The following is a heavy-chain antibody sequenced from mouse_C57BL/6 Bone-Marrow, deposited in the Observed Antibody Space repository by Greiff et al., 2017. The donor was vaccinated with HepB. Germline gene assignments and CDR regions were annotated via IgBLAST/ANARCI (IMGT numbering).Heavy chain of an antibody. J-gene: IGHJ4*01. CDR1: GYTFTGYW. Sequence: VQLQQSGAELMKPGASVKLSCKATGYTFTGYWIEWVKQRPGHGLEWIGEILPGSGSTNYNEKFKGKATFTADKSSNTAYMQLSSLPTEDSAIYYCARVNDYDVGYYAMDYWGQGTSVTVSS. D-gene: IGHD2-4*01. CDR3: ARVNDYDVGYYAMDY. CDR2: ILPGSGST. V-gene: IGHV1-9*01.